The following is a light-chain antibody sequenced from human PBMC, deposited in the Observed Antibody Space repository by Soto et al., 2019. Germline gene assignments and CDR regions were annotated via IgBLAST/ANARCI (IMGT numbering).Light chain of an antibody. Sequence: EIVLTQSPGTLSLSPGERATLSCRASQSVNSNYLAWYQQSPCQAPRLLIYDASIRASGIPDRFSGSGSGTDFTLTITRLEPEDFAVYSCQQYGSSPYTFGQGTKLEIK. J-gene: IGKJ2*01. V-gene: IGKV3-20*01. CDR2: DAS. CDR3: QQYGSSPYT. CDR1: QSVNSNY.